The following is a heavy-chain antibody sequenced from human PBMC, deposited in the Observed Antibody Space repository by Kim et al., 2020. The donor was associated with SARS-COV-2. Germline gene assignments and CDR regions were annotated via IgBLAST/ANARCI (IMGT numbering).Heavy chain of an antibody. CDR1: GYTLTELS. Sequence: ASVKVSCKVSGYTLTELSMHWVRQAPGKGLEWMGGFDPEDGETIYAQKFQGRVTMTEDTSTDTAYMELSSLRSEDTAVYYCATAQVATIMDVWFDPWGQGTLVTVSS. CDR3: ATAQVATIMDVWFDP. V-gene: IGHV1-24*01. J-gene: IGHJ5*02. D-gene: IGHD5-12*01. CDR2: FDPEDGET.